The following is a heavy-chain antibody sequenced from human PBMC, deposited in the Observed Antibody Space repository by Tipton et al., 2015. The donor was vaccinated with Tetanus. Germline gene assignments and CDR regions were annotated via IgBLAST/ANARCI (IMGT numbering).Heavy chain of an antibody. D-gene: IGHD3-10*01. CDR2: IAGTAGST. V-gene: IGHV3-23*01. CDR3: AKAKTWASLWFGDV. J-gene: IGHJ4*02. Sequence: SLRLSCEASGFTFGHYPMAWVRQAPGKGLEWVSGIAGTAGSTYYRDSVRGRFTVSRGNVGNTLYLQMNSLRAEDTARYYCAKAKTWASLWFGDVWGPGTLVAVSS. CDR1: GFTFGHYP.